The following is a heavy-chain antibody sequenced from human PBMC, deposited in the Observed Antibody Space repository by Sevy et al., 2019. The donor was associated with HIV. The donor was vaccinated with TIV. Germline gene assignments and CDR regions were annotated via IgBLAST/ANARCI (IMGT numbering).Heavy chain of an antibody. CDR2: IYYSGST. CDR3: AMFDLSGSYWY. J-gene: IGHJ4*02. D-gene: IGHD1-26*01. CDR1: GGSISSYY. V-gene: IGHV4-59*01. Sequence: SETLSLTCTVSGGSISSYYWSWIRQPPGKGLEWIGYIYYSGSTNYNPSLKSRVTISVDTSKNQFSLKLSSVTAADTAVYYCAMFDLSGSYWYWGQGTLVTVSS.